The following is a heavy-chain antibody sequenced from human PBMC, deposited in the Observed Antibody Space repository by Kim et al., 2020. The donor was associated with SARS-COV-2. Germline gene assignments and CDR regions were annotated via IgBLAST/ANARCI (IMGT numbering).Heavy chain of an antibody. J-gene: IGHJ4*02. Sequence: YYADSGKGRYFTSRDNPKNTLFLQMNSLRAEDTAMYYCAKERASWTRDFDSWGQGTLVTVSS. D-gene: IGHD3-3*01. CDR3: AKERASWTRDFDS. V-gene: IGHV3-53*01.